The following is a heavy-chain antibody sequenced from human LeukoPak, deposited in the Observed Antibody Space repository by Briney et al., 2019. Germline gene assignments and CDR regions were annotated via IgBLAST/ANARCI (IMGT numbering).Heavy chain of an antibody. CDR2: ISSSSSTI. J-gene: IGHJ6*03. D-gene: IGHD5-18*01. CDR1: GFTFSSYS. CDR3: ARGGTAMVMGDYYYYMDV. V-gene: IGHV3-48*01. Sequence: GGSLRLSCAASGFTFSSYSMNWVRQAPGKGLEWVSYISSSSSTIYYADSVKGRFTISRDNAKNSLYLQMNSLRAEDTAVYYCARGGTAMVMGDYYYYMDVWGKGTTVTVSS.